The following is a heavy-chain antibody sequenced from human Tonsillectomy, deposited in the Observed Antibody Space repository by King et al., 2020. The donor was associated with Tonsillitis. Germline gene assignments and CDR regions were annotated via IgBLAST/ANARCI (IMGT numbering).Heavy chain of an antibody. CDR3: ARDGCGGDCCFDY. Sequence: VQLQESGPGLVKPSQTLSLTCTVSGGSISSGGYYWSWIRQLPGKGLEWIGYIYYSGSTYFNPSLKSRVTISVHTSKNQFSLKLSSGTAADTAVYYCARDGCGGDCCFDYWGQGTLVTVSS. D-gene: IGHD2-21*02. V-gene: IGHV4-31*03. CDR2: IYYSGST. J-gene: IGHJ4*02. CDR1: GGSISSGGYY.